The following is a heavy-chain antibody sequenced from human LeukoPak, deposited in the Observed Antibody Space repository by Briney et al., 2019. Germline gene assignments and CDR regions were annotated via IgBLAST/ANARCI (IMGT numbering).Heavy chain of an antibody. CDR1: GGSISSSSYY. J-gene: IGHJ4*02. CDR2: IYHSGST. Sequence: PSETLSLTCTVSGGSISSSSYYWGWIRQPPGKGLEWIGEIYHSGSTNYNPSLKSRVTISVDKSKNQFSLKPSSVTAADTAVYYCARRGLAKQLAYFDYWGQGTLVTVSS. V-gene: IGHV4-39*07. CDR3: ARRGLAKQLAYFDY. D-gene: IGHD6-13*01.